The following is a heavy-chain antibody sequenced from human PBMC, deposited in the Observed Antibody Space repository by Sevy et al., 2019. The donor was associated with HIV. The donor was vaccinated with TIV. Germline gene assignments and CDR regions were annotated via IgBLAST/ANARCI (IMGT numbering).Heavy chain of an antibody. D-gene: IGHD6-13*01. CDR3: ARWTAAGTEIDY. CDR2: IYYSGST. CDR1: GGPISSGGYY. V-gene: IGHV4-31*03. Sequence: SETLSLTCTVSGGPISSGGYYWSWIRQHPGKGLEWIGYIYYSGSTYYNPSLKSRVTISVDTSKNQFSLKLSSVTAADTAVYYCARWTAAGTEIDYWGQGTLVTVSS. J-gene: IGHJ4*02.